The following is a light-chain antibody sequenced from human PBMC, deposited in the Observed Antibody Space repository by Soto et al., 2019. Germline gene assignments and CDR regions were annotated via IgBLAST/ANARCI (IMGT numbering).Light chain of an antibody. J-gene: IGKJ3*01. CDR1: QDIKKY. Sequence: DIQMTQSPSTLSGSVGDRVTITCQASQDIKKYLNWYQQKPGKAPKLLISGASSLETGVPSRFSGSGSGIHFTFTISSLQPQDIATYYCQHYHSVPFTFGPGTKVDI. V-gene: IGKV1-33*01. CDR2: GAS. CDR3: QHYHSVPFT.